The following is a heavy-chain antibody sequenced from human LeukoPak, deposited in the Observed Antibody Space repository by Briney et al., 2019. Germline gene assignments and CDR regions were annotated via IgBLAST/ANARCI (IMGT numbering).Heavy chain of an antibody. CDR3: ARGYSYEIDY. V-gene: IGHV3-23*01. J-gene: IGHJ4*02. D-gene: IGHD5-18*01. CDR2: FSGSGGRT. Sequence: GGSLRLSCAASGFTFSTYAMNWVRQGPGKGLEWVSGFSGSGGRTYYADSVKGRFTISRDNSKNTLYLQMNSLSAEDTAVYYCARGYSYEIDYWGQGTLVTVSS. CDR1: GFTFSTYA.